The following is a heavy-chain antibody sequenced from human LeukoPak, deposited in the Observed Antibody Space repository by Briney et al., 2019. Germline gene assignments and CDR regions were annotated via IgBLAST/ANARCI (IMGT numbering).Heavy chain of an antibody. Sequence: SETLSLTCTVSGDSLSTYYWTWFRQSPGKGLEWIGYTYNSGSTDYNPSLKSRVTISADTSKNQFSLRLSSVTAADTAVYFCARDRGHTYGHYFDHWGQGALVTVSS. CDR3: ARDRGHTYGHYFDH. CDR2: TYNSGST. J-gene: IGHJ4*02. V-gene: IGHV4-59*13. CDR1: GDSLSTYY. D-gene: IGHD5-18*01.